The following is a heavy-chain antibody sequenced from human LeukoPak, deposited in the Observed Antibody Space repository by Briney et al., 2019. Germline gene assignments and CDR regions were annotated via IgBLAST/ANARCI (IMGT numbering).Heavy chain of an antibody. CDR2: ISSSSSYI. J-gene: IGHJ3*02. V-gene: IGHV3-21*04. CDR1: GFTFSSYS. Sequence: GGSLRLSCAASGFTFSSYSMNWVRQAPGKGLEWVSSISSSSSYIYYADSAKGRFTISRDNAKNSLYLQMNSLRAEDTALYYCAKEAFDIWGQGTMVTVSS. CDR3: AKEAFDI.